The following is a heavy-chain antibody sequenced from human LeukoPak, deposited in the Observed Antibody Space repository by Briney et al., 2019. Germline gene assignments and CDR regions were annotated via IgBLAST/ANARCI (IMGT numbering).Heavy chain of an antibody. J-gene: IGHJ6*03. CDR3: ARAYCSSTSCYKEGYYYYYMDV. V-gene: IGHV1-69*05. D-gene: IGHD2-2*02. Sequence: SVKVSCKASGGTFSSYAISWVRQALGQGLEWMGGIIPIFGTANYAQKFQGRVTITTDESTSTAYMELSSLRSEDTAVYYCARAYCSSTSCYKEGYYYYYMDVWGKGTTVTVSS. CDR1: GGTFSSYA. CDR2: IIPIFGTA.